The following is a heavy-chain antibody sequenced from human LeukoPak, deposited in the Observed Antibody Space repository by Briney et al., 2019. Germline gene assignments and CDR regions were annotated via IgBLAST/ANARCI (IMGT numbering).Heavy chain of an antibody. CDR1: GFIVSDFG. D-gene: IGHD3-3*01. CDR2: LSTSGSYI. J-gene: IGHJ5*02. V-gene: IGHV3-21*01. Sequence: GGSLRLSCAASGFIVSDFGMNWVRQAPGKGLEWVSYLSTSGSYIHYADSVKGRFTISRDAGKNSLYLQLDSLTVEDTAVYFCARGNYDFAYDPWGQGTLVTVSS. CDR3: ARGNYDFAYDP.